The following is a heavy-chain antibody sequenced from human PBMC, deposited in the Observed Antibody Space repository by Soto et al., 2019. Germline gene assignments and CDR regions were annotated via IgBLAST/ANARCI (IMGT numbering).Heavy chain of an antibody. V-gene: IGHV2-5*02. CDR3: AHRILRTVFGLVTTTAIYFDF. J-gene: IGHJ4*02. D-gene: IGHD3-3*01. CDR1: GFSLTTSGVG. CDR2: IYWDDDK. Sequence: QITLNESGPTVVKPAETLTLTCTFSGFSLTTSGVGVGWIRQSPGKAPEWLAVIYWDDDKRYSASLKSRLTITKDTSKNQVVLTIASVDPADTATYYCAHRILRTVFGLVTTTAIYFDFWGQGTPVVVSS.